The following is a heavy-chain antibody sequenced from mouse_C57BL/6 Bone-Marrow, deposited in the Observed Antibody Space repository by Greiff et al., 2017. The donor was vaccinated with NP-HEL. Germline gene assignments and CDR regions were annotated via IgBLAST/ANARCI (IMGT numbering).Heavy chain of an antibody. CDR2: IYPGSGNT. CDR3: ARWGGNYAMDY. D-gene: IGHD1-1*02. J-gene: IGHJ4*01. Sequence: VQLQQSGPELVKPGASVKISCKASGYSFTSYYIHWVKQRPGQGLEWIGWIYPGSGNTKYNEKFKGKATLTADTSSSTAYMQLSSLTSEDSAVYYCARWGGNYAMDYWGQGTSVTVSS. CDR1: GYSFTSYY. V-gene: IGHV1-66*01.